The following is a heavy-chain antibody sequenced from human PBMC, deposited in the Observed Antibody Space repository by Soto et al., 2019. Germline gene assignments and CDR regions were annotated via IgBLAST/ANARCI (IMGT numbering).Heavy chain of an antibody. J-gene: IGHJ6*02. CDR3: ASQQLVHYYYGMDV. Sequence: QLQLQESGPGLVKPSETLSLTCTVSGGSISSSSYYWGWIRQPPGKGLEWIGSIYYSGSTYYNPSIKSRVTISVDTSKNQFSLTLSSVTAADTAVYYCASQQLVHYYYGMDVWGQGTTVTVSS. CDR2: IYYSGST. D-gene: IGHD6-13*01. CDR1: GGSISSSSYY. V-gene: IGHV4-39*01.